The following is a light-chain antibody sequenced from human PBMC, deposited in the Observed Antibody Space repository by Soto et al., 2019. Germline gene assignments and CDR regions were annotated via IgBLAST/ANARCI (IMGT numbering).Light chain of an antibody. V-gene: IGKV4-1*01. CDR2: WAS. CDR1: QTVLYSSNNKNN. J-gene: IGKJ4*01. Sequence: DIVMTQSPDSLAVSLGERATINCKSSQTVLYSSNNKNNSAWYQQKPGQPPNLLIYWASTRESGVPDRFSGSGSGTDFTLTISSLQAEDVAVYYCQQYYSTPFTFGGGTKVDIK. CDR3: QQYYSTPFT.